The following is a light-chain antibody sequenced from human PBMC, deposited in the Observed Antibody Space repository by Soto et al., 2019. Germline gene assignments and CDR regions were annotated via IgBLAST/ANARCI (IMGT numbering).Light chain of an antibody. CDR3: CSYAGNSEV. V-gene: IGLV2-23*02. Sequence: QSVLTQPASVSGSPGQSITIPCTGTSGDVGGYNLVSWYQQHPGKAPKLMIYEVTERPSGVSNRFSGSKSGNTASLTISGLQPDDEADYYCCSYAGNSEVFGTGTKLIVL. J-gene: IGLJ1*01. CDR1: SGDVGGYNL. CDR2: EVT.